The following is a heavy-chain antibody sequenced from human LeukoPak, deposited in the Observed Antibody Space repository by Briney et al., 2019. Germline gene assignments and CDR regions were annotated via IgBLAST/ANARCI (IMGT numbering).Heavy chain of an antibody. CDR1: GFTFSSYA. J-gene: IGHJ4*02. D-gene: IGHD6-13*01. CDR3: AGLEGSSSPDFPLFDY. V-gene: IGHV3-23*01. Sequence: GGSLRLSCAASGFTFSSYAMSWVRQAPGKGLEWVSLISNSGINTYYADSVKGRFTISRDNSKNTLFLQMDSLRAEDTAVYYCAGLEGSSSPDFPLFDYWGQGTLVAVSS. CDR2: ISNSGINT.